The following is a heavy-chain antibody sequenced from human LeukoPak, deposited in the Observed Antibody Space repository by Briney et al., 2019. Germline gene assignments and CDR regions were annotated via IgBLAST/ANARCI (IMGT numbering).Heavy chain of an antibody. Sequence: GSLRLSCAASGFTFSSYSMSWVRQPPGKGLEWIGSIYYSGGTYYNPSLKSRVTISVDTSKNQFSLKLSPVTAADTAVYYCARRVSDPLKVDYWGQGTLVTVSS. CDR2: IYYSGGT. J-gene: IGHJ4*02. V-gene: IGHV4-39*01. CDR1: GFTFSSYS. D-gene: IGHD3-22*01. CDR3: ARRVSDPLKVDY.